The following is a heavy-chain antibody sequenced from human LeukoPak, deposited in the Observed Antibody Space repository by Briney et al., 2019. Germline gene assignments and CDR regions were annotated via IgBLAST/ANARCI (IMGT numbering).Heavy chain of an antibody. V-gene: IGHV3-23*01. J-gene: IGHJ4*02. CDR2: ISGSGGST. Sequence: PGGSLRLSCAASGFTFSSYAMSWVRQAPGKGLEWVSAISGSGGSTYYADSVKGRFTISRDNSKNTLYLQMNSLRAEDTAVYYCAKEPDSHCSSVSCYMNYWGQGTLVTVSS. CDR1: GFTFSSYA. CDR3: AKEPDSHCSSVSCYMNY. D-gene: IGHD2-2*02.